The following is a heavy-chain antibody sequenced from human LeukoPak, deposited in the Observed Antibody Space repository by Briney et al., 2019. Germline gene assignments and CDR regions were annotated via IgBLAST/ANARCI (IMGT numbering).Heavy chain of an antibody. D-gene: IGHD1-26*01. V-gene: IGHV3-53*01. Sequence: GGSLRLSCAASGFTVSGTYMSWVRQAPGKGLEWVSVIYSAGDTFSADSVKGRFTISRDNSKNTVYLQMNSLRAEDTAVYYCARGDSLGATMTDLDYWGLGTLVTVSS. CDR3: ARGDSLGATMTDLDY. CDR2: IYSAGDT. J-gene: IGHJ4*02. CDR1: GFTVSGTY.